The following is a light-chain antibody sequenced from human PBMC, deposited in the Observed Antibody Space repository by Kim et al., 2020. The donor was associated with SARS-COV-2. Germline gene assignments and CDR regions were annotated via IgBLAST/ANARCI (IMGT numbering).Light chain of an antibody. CDR3: QVWDSSDDHRVV. J-gene: IGLJ2*01. Sequence: PGKPARMTCGGTSTGSESVHWYQQEPGQAPVLVISYDSVSPSGIPERFSDSNSGNTATVTISRDEAGDEADYYCQVWDSSDDHRVVFGGGTQLTVL. V-gene: IGLV3-21*04. CDR1: STGSES. CDR2: YDS.